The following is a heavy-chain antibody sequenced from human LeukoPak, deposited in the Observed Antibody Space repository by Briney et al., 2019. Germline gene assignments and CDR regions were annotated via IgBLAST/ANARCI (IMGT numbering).Heavy chain of an antibody. CDR1: GFTFSRYG. CDR2: ISYDGSNK. J-gene: IGHJ4*02. V-gene: IGHV3-30*03. CDR3: AAVIDY. Sequence: GGSLRLSCAASGFTFSRYGMHWVRQAPGKGLEWVAVISYDGSNKYYADSVKGRFTISRDNSKNTLYLQMNSLRAEDTAVYYCAAVIDYWGQGTLLTVSS.